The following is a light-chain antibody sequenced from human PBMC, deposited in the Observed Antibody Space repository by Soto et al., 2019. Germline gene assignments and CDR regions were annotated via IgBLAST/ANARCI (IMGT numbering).Light chain of an antibody. J-gene: IGLJ2*01. CDR3: SSFTSSNTLV. CDR1: SSDVGGYIY. Sequence: QSALTQPASVSGSPGQSITISCTGTSSDVGGYIYVSWHQQHPGTAPKLMIYDVSNRPSGVSNRFSGSKSGNTASLTTSGLQAEDEADYYCSSFTSSNTLVFGGGTKVTVL. V-gene: IGLV2-14*01. CDR2: DVS.